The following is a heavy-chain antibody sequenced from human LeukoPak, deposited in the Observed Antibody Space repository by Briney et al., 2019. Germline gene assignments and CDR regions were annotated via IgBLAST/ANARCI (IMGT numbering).Heavy chain of an antibody. J-gene: IGHJ4*02. Sequence: SETLSLTCTVSGGSISSYYWSWIRQPPGKGLEWIGYIYYSGSTNYNPSLKSRVTISVDTSKNQFSLKVSSVTAADAAVYYCARGPGSGTYWAFDYWGQGTLVTVSS. CDR3: ARGPGSGTYWAFDY. V-gene: IGHV4-59*01. CDR1: GGSISSYY. D-gene: IGHD1-26*01. CDR2: IYYSGST.